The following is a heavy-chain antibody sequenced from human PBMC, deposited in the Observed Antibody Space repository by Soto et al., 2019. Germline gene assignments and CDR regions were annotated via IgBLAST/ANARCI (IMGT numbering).Heavy chain of an antibody. CDR1: GFTVSSNY. CDR3: ARDQGWYAN. Sequence: EVQLVESGGGLIQPGGSLRLSCAASGFTVSSNYMSWVRQAPGKGLEWVSVIYSGGSTYYADSVKGRFTISRDNSKNXLXXXMXXXRAEDTAVYYCARDQGWYANWGQGTLVTVSS. D-gene: IGHD2-8*01. V-gene: IGHV3-53*01. J-gene: IGHJ4*02. CDR2: IYSGGST.